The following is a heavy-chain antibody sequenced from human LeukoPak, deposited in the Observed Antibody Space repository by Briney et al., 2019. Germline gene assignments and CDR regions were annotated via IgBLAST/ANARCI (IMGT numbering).Heavy chain of an antibody. V-gene: IGHV3-21*01. D-gene: IGHD6-19*01. Sequence: GGSLRLSCAASGFIFSNSGMHWVRQAPGKGVEWVSSIGSSSSNYIYYADSVKGRFTISRDNAKNLMFLQMNSLRADDTAVYYCARAIAVAGEDDYWGQGTLVTVSS. J-gene: IGHJ4*02. CDR2: IGSSSSNYI. CDR1: GFIFSNSG. CDR3: ARAIAVAGEDDY.